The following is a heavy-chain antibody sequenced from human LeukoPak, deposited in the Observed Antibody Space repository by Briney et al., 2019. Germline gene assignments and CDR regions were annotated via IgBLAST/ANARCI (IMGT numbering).Heavy chain of an antibody. V-gene: IGHV1-18*01. CDR3: ARDSLTYYYAYYYGMDV. D-gene: IGHD3-10*01. J-gene: IGHJ6*02. Sequence: ASVKVSCKASGGTFSSYAISWVRQAPGQGLEWMGWISAYNGNTNYAQKLQGRVTMTTDTSTSTAYMELRSLRSDDTAVYYCARDSLTYYYAYYYGMDVWGQGTTVTVSS. CDR2: ISAYNGNT. CDR1: GGTFSSYA.